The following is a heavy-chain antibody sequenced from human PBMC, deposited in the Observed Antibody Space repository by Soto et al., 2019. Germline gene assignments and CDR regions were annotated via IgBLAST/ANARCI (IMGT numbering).Heavy chain of an antibody. CDR2: VYSSGST. CDR1: RVSITDYY. D-gene: IGHD2-15*01. J-gene: IGHJ4*02. Sequence: PETLSLTCTVSRVSITDYYWSWIRQPAGKGLEWIGRVYSSGSTDYKPSLKSRVTMSVDTSKNQFSLRLRSVTAADTALYYCARGGGINHPPDYWGPGTRVTV. V-gene: IGHV4-4*07. CDR3: ARGGGINHPPDY.